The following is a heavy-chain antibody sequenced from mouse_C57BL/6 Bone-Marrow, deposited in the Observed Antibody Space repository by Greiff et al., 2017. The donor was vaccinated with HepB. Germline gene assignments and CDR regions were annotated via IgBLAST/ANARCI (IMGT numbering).Heavy chain of an antibody. CDR3: AREEKSSYGSSPCAMDY. CDR2: INPNYGTT. CDR1: GYSFTDYN. V-gene: IGHV1-39*01. D-gene: IGHD1-1*01. Sequence: VQLKESGPELVKPGASVKISCKASGYSFTDYNMNWVKQSNGKSLEWIGVINPNYGTTSYNQKFKGKATLTVDQSSSTAYMQLNSLTSEDSAVYYCAREEKSSYGSSPCAMDYWGQGTSVTVSS. J-gene: IGHJ4*01.